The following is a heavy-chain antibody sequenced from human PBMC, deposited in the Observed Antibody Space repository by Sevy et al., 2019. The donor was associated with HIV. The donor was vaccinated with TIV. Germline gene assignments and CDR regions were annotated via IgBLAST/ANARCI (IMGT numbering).Heavy chain of an antibody. J-gene: IGHJ6*02. CDR2: INPNSGGT. CDR3: ARTKGNYDILTGYYVDYYYYGMDV. Sequence: ASVKVSCMASGYTFTGYYMHWVRQAPGQGLEWMGWINPNSGGTNYAQKFQGRVTMTRDTSISTAYMELSRLRSDDTAVYYCARTKGNYDILTGYYVDYYYYGMDVWGQGTTVTVSS. D-gene: IGHD3-9*01. V-gene: IGHV1-2*02. CDR1: GYTFTGYY.